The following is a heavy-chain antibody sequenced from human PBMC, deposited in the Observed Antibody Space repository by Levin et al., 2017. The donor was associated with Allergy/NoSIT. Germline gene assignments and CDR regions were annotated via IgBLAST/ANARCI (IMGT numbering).Heavy chain of an antibody. Sequence: SETLSLTCTVSGGSISSYYWSWIRQPPGKGLEWIGYIYYSGSTNYNPSLKSRVTISVDTSKNQFSLKLSSVTAADTAVYYCARSLSGLTMVRGVKYPNNWFDPWGQGTLVTVSS. CDR1: GGSISSYY. CDR3: ARSLSGLTMVRGVKYPNNWFDP. J-gene: IGHJ5*02. V-gene: IGHV4-59*01. CDR2: IYYSGST. D-gene: IGHD3-10*01.